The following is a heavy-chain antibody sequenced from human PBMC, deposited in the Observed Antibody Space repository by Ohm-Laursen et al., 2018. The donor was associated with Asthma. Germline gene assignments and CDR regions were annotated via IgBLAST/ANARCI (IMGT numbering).Heavy chain of an antibody. D-gene: IGHD2-21*02. V-gene: IGHV3-30-3*01. CDR3: ARRDFSGGDPSAAFVI. CDR1: GFTFSNFA. J-gene: IGHJ3*02. CDR2: ITSDGSWT. Sequence: SLRLSCSASGFTFSNFAMHWVRQAPGKGLEWVSIITSDGSWTSYADSVKGRFTISRDNSKNTLYMQMNSLRAEDTAVYYCARRDFSGGDPSAAFVIWGQGTMVTVSS.